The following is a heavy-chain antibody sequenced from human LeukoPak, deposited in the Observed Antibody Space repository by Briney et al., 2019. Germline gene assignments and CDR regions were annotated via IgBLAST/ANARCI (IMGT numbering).Heavy chain of an antibody. J-gene: IGHJ4*02. CDR1: GFTFSSYS. CDR2: ISWNSGSI. V-gene: IGHV3-9*03. Sequence: PGGSLRLSCAASGFTFSSYSMNWVRQAPGKGLEWVSGISWNSGSIGYADSVKGRFTISRDNAKNSLYLQMNSLRAEDMALYYCAKVSYSSSWSDNPLTSWGQGTLVTVSS. D-gene: IGHD6-13*01. CDR3: AKVSYSSSWSDNPLTS.